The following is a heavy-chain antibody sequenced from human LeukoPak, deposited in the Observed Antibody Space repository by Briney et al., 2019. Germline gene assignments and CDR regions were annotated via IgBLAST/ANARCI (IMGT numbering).Heavy chain of an antibody. J-gene: IGHJ4*02. CDR1: GFTFSSYG. CDR2: ISDDGRST. D-gene: IGHD6-6*01. V-gene: IGHV3-23*01. Sequence: GGSLRLSCAASGFTFSSYGMSWVRQAPGKGLEWVSSISDDGRSTYYADSVKGRFTISKDNSKNTMYLQMNNLRAEDTAIYYCAKRVPYTSSSVYFDYWGQGTLVAVSS. CDR3: AKRVPYTSSSVYFDY.